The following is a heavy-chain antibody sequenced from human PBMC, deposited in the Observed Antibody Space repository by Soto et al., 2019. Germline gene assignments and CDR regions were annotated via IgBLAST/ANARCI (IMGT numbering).Heavy chain of an antibody. D-gene: IGHD6-13*01. CDR1: GGSMSTNY. Sequence: SETLSLTCTVSGGSMSTNYWSWIRQPPGKGLEWIGYVFYTGSTNYNPSLKSRVTISVDTSKNQFSLKLSSVTAADTAVYYCARNAQSSRWYNFYMDVWGKGNTVTVSS. J-gene: IGHJ6*03. V-gene: IGHV4-59*08. CDR3: ARNAQSSRWYNFYMDV. CDR2: VFYTGST.